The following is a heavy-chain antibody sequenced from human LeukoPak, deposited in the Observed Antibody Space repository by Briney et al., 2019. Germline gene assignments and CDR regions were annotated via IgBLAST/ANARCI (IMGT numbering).Heavy chain of an antibody. D-gene: IGHD3-9*01. J-gene: IGHJ6*02. CDR2: ISASRDIT. CDR1: GFNYSSYT. V-gene: IGHV3-48*01. CDR3: TRDLMDYDVSTGLHHYYMDV. Sequence: PGGSLRLSCAASGFNYSSYTMNWVRQAPGMGLEWLSYISASRDITYYADSVKGRFTISRDNAKNSLYLQMNTLRVEDTAVYYCTRDLMDYDVSTGLHHYYMDVWGQGTTVTVSS.